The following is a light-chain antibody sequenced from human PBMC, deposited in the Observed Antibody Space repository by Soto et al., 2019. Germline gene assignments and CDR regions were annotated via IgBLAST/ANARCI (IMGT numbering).Light chain of an antibody. V-gene: IGKV3-15*01. CDR2: GAS. Sequence: IVMTQSPATLSVSPGERATVSCRASQSVSSTLAWYQQKPGQAPRLRIYGASTRSTGIPARLSGSGSGTEFTLTIGSLQSEDFAAYYCQQYNNWPRTFSQGTKLEIK. CDR3: QQYNNWPRT. CDR1: QSVSST. J-gene: IGKJ2*01.